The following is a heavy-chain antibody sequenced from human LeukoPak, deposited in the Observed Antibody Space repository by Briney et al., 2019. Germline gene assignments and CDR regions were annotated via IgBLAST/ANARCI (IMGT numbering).Heavy chain of an antibody. V-gene: IGHV4-59*08. Sequence: PSETLSLTCTVSGGSISSYYWSWIRQPPGKGLEWIGYIYYSGSTNYNPSLKSRVIISVDTSKNQFSLKLSSVTAADTAVYYCARRIAVAGPFDYWGQGTLVIVSS. CDR2: IYYSGST. CDR1: GGSISSYY. CDR3: ARRIAVAGPFDY. D-gene: IGHD6-19*01. J-gene: IGHJ4*02.